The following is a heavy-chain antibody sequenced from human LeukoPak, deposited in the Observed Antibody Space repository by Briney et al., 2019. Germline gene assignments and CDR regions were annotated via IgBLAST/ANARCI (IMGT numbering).Heavy chain of an antibody. CDR2: ICPDGTGI. V-gene: IGHV3-74*01. J-gene: IGHJ4*02. CDR3: VRDFRSADY. CDR1: GFIFSFYC. Sequence: PGGSLRLSCAASGFIFSFYCMHWVRQAPGKGPMWVSRICPDGTGISYADSVKARFATSRDNAKNTVYLQMNSLREEATAVYYCVRDFRSADYWGQGTLVTVSS.